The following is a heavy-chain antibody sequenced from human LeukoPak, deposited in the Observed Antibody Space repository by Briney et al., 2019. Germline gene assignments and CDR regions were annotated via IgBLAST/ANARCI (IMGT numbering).Heavy chain of an antibody. D-gene: IGHD3-22*01. CDR1: GYTFTGYY. J-gene: IGHJ1*01. CDR2: INPNSGGT. Sequence: ASVKVSCKASGYTFTGYYMHWVRQAPGQGLEWMGWINPNSGGTNYAQKFQGRVTMTRDTSISTAYMKLSRLRSDDTAVYYCASRDSSGPEYFQHWGQGTLVTVSS. CDR3: ASRDSSGPEYFQH. V-gene: IGHV1-2*02.